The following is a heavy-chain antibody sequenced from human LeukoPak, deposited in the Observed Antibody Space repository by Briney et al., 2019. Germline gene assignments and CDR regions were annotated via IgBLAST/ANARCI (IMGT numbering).Heavy chain of an antibody. V-gene: IGHV4-61*02. CDR3: ARLSYGASYFDY. CDR1: GNSISSGDNY. Sequence: SETLSLTCTVSGNSISSGDNYWSWIRQPAGKGLEWIGRIYTSGSTYYNPSLKSRVTISVDTSKNQFSLKLSSVTAADTAVYYCARLSYGASYFDYWGQGTLVTVSS. CDR2: IYTSGST. D-gene: IGHD5-18*01. J-gene: IGHJ4*02.